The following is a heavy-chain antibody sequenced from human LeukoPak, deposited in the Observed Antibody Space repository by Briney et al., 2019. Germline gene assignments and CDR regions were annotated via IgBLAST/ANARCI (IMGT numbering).Heavy chain of an antibody. D-gene: IGHD6-19*01. CDR3: ARNGWLVSSGTVKYFDY. V-gene: IGHV1-69*13. J-gene: IGHJ4*02. Sequence: ASVKVSCKASGGTFSSYAISWVRQAPGQGLEWMGGIIPIFGTANYAQKFQGRVTITADESTSTLELSSLTSEDTAMYYCARNGWLVSSGTVKYFDYWGQGTLVTVSS. CDR1: GGTFSSYA. CDR2: IIPIFGTA.